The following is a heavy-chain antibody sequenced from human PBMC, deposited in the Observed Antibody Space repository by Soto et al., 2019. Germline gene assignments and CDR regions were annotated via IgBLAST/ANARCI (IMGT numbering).Heavy chain of an antibody. D-gene: IGHD5-18*01. V-gene: IGHV1-2*06. J-gene: IGHJ4*02. CDR1: GYRFTAYY. Sequence: QVQLVQSGAEVKKPGASVRVSCETSGYRFTAYYIHWVRQAPGQGLEWMGRMNLDTGGTTYAQKSQGRVTMTRDTSISTAYMELSSLKSDDTAMYYCARDGNFAFLGYSFAFDFWGQGTLVTVSS. CDR3: ARDGNFAFLGYSFAFDF. CDR2: MNLDTGGT.